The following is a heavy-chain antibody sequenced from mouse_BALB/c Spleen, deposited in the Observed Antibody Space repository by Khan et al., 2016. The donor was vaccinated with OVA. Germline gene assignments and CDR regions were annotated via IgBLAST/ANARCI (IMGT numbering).Heavy chain of an antibody. Sequence: QIQLVQSGPELKKPGETVKISCKASGYTFTDYVMNWVKQAPGKGLRWMGWINTYTGEPTYAADFKGRLAFSLETSASTAYLQINHLKNEDTATCYCTRFHGEYWGQGTTLTVSS. V-gene: IGHV9-3-1*01. J-gene: IGHJ2*01. CDR2: INTYTGEP. CDR3: TRFHGEY. CDR1: GYTFTDYV.